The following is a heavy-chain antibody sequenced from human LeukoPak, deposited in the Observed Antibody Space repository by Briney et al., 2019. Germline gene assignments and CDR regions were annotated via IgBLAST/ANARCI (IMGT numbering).Heavy chain of an antibody. CDR1: GFSFSNYY. CDR3: AREGDGSRYYFDY. Sequence: GGSLRLSCKASGFSFSNYYMNWVRQAPGKGLEWLSHINGRGGIINYADSVKGRFTISRDNARNSLDLHMSSLGAEDTAVYYCAREGDGSRYYFDYWGQGILVTVSS. CDR2: INGRGGII. D-gene: IGHD2-21*01. V-gene: IGHV3-48*04. J-gene: IGHJ4*02.